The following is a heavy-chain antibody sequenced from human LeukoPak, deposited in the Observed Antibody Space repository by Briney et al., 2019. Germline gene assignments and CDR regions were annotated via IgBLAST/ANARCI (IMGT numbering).Heavy chain of an antibody. CDR3: ARSATVTTGYFDY. V-gene: IGHV4-39*07. Sequence: SETLSLTCSVSGGSISSSGHYWGWIRQSPEKGLDWIGSIYSNGNTYYNPSVKSRITISVDTSKNQFSLKLTSVTAAETAVYYCARSATVTTGYFDYWGPGTLVTVFS. D-gene: IGHD4-17*01. CDR2: IYSNGNT. CDR1: GGSISSSGHY. J-gene: IGHJ4*02.